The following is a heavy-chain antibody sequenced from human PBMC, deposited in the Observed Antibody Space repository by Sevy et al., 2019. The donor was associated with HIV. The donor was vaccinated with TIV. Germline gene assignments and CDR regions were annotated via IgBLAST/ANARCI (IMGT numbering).Heavy chain of an antibody. V-gene: IGHV3-49*03. CDR1: GFTFGDYA. D-gene: IGHD3-10*01. J-gene: IGHJ6*02. Sequence: GGSLRLSCTASGFTFGDYAMSWFRQAPGKGLEWVGFIRSKAYGGTTEYAAFVKGRFTISRDDSKSIAYLQMNSLRNEDTAVYYCTRDRGLTTMVRGVIIESYYGMDVWGQGTTVTVSS. CDR3: TRDRGLTTMVRGVIIESYYGMDV. CDR2: IRSKAYGGTT.